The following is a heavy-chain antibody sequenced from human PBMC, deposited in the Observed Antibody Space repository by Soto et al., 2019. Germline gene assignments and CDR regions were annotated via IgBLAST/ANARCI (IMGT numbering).Heavy chain of an antibody. Sequence: PGGSLRLSCAASGFTFSSYGMHWVRQAPGKGLEWVAVISYDGSNKYYADSVKGRFTISRNNSKNTLYLQMNSLRAEDTAVYYCAKARGYSYGQFDYWGQGTLVTVSS. CDR2: ISYDGSNK. CDR1: GFTFSSYG. J-gene: IGHJ4*02. D-gene: IGHD5-18*01. CDR3: AKARGYSYGQFDY. V-gene: IGHV3-30*18.